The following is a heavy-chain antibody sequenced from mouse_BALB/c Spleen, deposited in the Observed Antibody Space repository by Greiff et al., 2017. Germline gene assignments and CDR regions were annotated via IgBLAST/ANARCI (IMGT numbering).Heavy chain of an antibody. CDR2: ISSGGST. Sequence: EVKLMESGGGLVKPGGSLKLSCAASGFTFSSYAMSWVRQTPEKRLEWVASISSGGSTYYPDSVKGRFTISRDNARNILYLQMSSLRSEDTAMYYCARGLITTVPGYFDYWGQGTTLTVSS. CDR3: ARGLITTVPGYFDY. V-gene: IGHV5-6-5*01. CDR1: GFTFSSYA. D-gene: IGHD1-1*01. J-gene: IGHJ2*01.